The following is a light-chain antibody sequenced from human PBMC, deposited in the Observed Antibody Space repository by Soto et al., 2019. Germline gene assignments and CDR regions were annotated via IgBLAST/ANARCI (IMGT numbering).Light chain of an antibody. CDR2: DAS. V-gene: IGKV1-33*01. CDR1: QDISNY. CDR3: QQYQG. J-gene: IGKJ3*01. Sequence: DLQMTQSPSSLSASVGDRVTITCQASQDISNYLNWYQQKPGKAPKLLIYDASNLETGVPSRFSGSGSGTDFTFTISSLQPEDIATYYCQQYQGFGPGTKVDIK.